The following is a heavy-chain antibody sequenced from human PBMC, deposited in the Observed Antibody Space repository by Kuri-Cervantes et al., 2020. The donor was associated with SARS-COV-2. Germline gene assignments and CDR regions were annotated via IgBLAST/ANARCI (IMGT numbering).Heavy chain of an antibody. V-gene: IGHV4-30-4*02. D-gene: IGHD6-13*01. CDR1: GGSISSGDYY. J-gene: IGHJ6*02. CDR2: IYYSGST. CDR3: ARDLVQAGMDV. Sequence: SETLSLTCTVSGGSISSGDYYWSWIRQPPGKGLEWIGYIYYSGSTYYNPSLKSRVTISVDTSKNQFSLKLSSVTAADTAVYYCARDLVQAGMDVWGQGTTVTVSS.